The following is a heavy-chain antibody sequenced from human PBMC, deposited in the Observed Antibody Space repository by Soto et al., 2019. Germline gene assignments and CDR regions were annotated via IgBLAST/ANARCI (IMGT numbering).Heavy chain of an antibody. J-gene: IGHJ6*01. D-gene: IGHD2-2*01. Sequence: QVQLVESGGGVVQPGRSLSLSCAASGFTLSSYAVHWVRQAPGKGLEWVAVMSFGGGKASHADSVKGRFTISRDNSKNTVSLQMNSLRVEDSAVYYCARGPPGVVPCFIGAGGMDVWGQGNTVNVSS. V-gene: IGHV3-30*04. CDR2: MSFGGGKA. CDR1: GFTLSSYA. CDR3: ARGPPGVVPCFIGAGGMDV.